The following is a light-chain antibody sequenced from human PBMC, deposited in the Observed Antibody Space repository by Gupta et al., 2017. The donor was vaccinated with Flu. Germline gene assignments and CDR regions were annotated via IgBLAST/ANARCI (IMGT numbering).Light chain of an antibody. CDR1: QSVGSN. CDR2: RAS. J-gene: IGKJ2*01. Sequence: IFMTQSPATLSVSPGERATFSCRAIQSVGSNFAWYQQKPGQAPRLLIHRASVRATRIPSRLSGSGYATDFTLTISSLQAEDSAVYFCHQYNSWKTFGQGTKLEI. V-gene: IGKV3-15*01. CDR3: HQYNSWKT.